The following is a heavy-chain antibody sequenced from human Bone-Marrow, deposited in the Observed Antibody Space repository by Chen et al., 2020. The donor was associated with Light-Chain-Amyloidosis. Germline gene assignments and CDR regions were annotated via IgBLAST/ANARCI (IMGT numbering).Heavy chain of an antibody. Sequence: QVQLQESGPGLVKPSQTLSLTCTVSGGSISSGGYYWSWIRQHPGKGLEWIGYIYYSGSTYYNPSLKSRVTISVDTSKNQFSLKLSSVTAADTAVYYCARERGYRGCSGGSCDNYYYYGMDVWGQGTTVTVSS. V-gene: IGHV4-31*03. J-gene: IGHJ6*02. CDR2: IYYSGST. CDR1: GGSISSGGYY. CDR3: ARERGYRGCSGGSCDNYYYYGMDV. D-gene: IGHD2-15*01.